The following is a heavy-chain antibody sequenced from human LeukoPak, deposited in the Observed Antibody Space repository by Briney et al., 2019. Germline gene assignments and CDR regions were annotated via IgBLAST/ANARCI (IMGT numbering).Heavy chain of an antibody. D-gene: IGHD6-19*01. CDR2: ISWDGGST. CDR1: GFTCDDYT. V-gene: IGHV3-43*01. J-gene: IGHJ6*03. CDR3: ATSSRYSSGWFAWASRGTLMGMDV. Sequence: GGSLRLSCAASGFTCDDYTMHWVRHAPGKGLEWVSLISWDGGSTYYADSVKVRFTIYRDKRKNSLYMQIHSLRTQATALYYCATSSRYSSGWFAWASRGTLMGMDVWGKGTTVTVSS.